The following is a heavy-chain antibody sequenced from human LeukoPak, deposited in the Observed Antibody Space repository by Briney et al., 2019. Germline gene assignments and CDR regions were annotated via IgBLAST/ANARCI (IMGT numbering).Heavy chain of an antibody. V-gene: IGHV3-30*02. CDR1: GFTFSSYG. Sequence: PGGSLRLSCAASGFTFSSYGMHWVRQAPGKGLEWVSLIWYDGSNKYYADSVKGRFTISRDNSRNTLYLQMNRLTAEDTAVYFCARDLRWLQTFDHWGQGTLVTVSS. CDR2: IWYDGSNK. CDR3: ARDLRWLQTFDH. J-gene: IGHJ4*02. D-gene: IGHD5-24*01.